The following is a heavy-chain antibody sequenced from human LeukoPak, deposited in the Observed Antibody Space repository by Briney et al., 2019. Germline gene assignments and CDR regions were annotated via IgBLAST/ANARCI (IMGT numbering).Heavy chain of an antibody. CDR3: ARRAYNWGAFDI. D-gene: IGHD5-24*01. CDR2: LSPSGADT. V-gene: IGHV3-23*01. Sequence: PGGSLRLSCAASGFTFTNYAMHGVRQAPGKGLEWVSTLSPSGADTYYADSVKGRFTISRDISKNTLYLPMNSLRADETPVYNCARRAYNWGAFDIWGQGTMVTVSS. J-gene: IGHJ3*02. CDR1: GFTFTNYA.